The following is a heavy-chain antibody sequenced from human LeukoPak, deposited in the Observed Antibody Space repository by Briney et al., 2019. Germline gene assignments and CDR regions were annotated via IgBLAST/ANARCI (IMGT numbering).Heavy chain of an antibody. V-gene: IGHV4-31*11. CDR1: GGSFSGYY. CDR3: ARRIAAAGTRWFDP. D-gene: IGHD6-13*01. Sequence: SETLSLTCAVYGGSFSGYYWSWIRQHPGRGLEWIGYMYYSGSTYYNPSLKSRVTISVDTSKNQFSLKLSSVTAADTAVYYCARRIAAAGTRWFDPRGQGTLVTVSS. J-gene: IGHJ5*02. CDR2: MYYSGST.